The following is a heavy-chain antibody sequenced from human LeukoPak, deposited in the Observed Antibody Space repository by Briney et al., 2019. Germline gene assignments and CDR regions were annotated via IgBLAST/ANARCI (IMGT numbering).Heavy chain of an antibody. J-gene: IGHJ4*02. CDR3: AKGVGRTTYYFDS. CDR2: IYSGGST. CDR1: GFTVSSNY. Sequence: PGGSLRLSCAASGFTVSSNYMSWVRQAPGKGLEWVSVIYSGGSTYYADSVRGRFTISRDNSKNTLYLQMKSLRAEDTAVYYCAKGVGRTTYYFDSWGQGTLVTVSS. D-gene: IGHD4-17*01. V-gene: IGHV3-53*01.